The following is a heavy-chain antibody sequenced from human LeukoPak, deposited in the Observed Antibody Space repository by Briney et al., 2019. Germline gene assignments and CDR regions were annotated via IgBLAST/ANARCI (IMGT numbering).Heavy chain of an antibody. V-gene: IGHV4-4*07. CDR1: GGSISSYY. J-gene: IGHJ3*02. D-gene: IGHD3-10*01. CDR2: IYTSGST. CDR3: ARGGGELLFRALDI. Sequence: SETLSLTCTVSGGSISSYYWSWIRQPAGKGLERIGRIYTSGSTNYNPSLKSRLTMSVDTSTNQFSLKLSSVTAADTAVYYCARGGGELLFRALDIWGQGTMVTVSS.